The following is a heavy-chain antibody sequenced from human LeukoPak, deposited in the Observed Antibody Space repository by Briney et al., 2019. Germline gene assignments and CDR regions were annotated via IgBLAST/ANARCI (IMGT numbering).Heavy chain of an antibody. D-gene: IGHD5-18*01. J-gene: IGHJ4*02. Sequence: GGSLRLSCAASGFTFSNFEMSWVRQAPGKGLEWVSVITGSTGSTYYADSVKGRFTISRDNSKSTVYLEMNSLRAEDTAVYYCAKTVGYNYGFFDSWGQGTLVTVSS. CDR1: GFTFSNFE. V-gene: IGHV3-23*01. CDR2: ITGSTGST. CDR3: AKTVGYNYGFFDS.